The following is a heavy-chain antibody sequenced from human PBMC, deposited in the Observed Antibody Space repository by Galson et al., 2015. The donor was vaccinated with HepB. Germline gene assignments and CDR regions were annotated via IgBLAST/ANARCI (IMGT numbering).Heavy chain of an antibody. V-gene: IGHV2-70*11. J-gene: IGHJ6*02. CDR3: ARMGYGDYGGGYYYGMDV. CDR2: IDWDDDK. D-gene: IGHD4-17*01. CDR1: GFSLSTSGMC. Sequence: PALVKPTQTLTLTCTFSGFSLSTSGMCVSWIRQPPGKALEWLARIDWDDDKYYSTSLKTRLTISKDTSKNQVVLTMTNMDPVDTATYYCARMGYGDYGGGYYYGMDVWGQGTTVTVSS.